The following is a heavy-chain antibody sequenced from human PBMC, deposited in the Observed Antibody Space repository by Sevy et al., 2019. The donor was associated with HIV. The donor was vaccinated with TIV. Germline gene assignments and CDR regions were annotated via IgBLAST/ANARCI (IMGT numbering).Heavy chain of an antibody. CDR3: ARMAGTWWFDP. CDR2: INPNSGGT. Sequence: ASVKVSCKASGYTFTGYYMHWVRQAPGQGLEWMGWINPNSGGTNYAQKFQGWVTMTRDTSISTAYMELSRLRSDDTAVYYWARMAGTWWFDPWGQGTLVTVSS. J-gene: IGHJ5*02. D-gene: IGHD1-1*01. CDR1: GYTFTGYY. V-gene: IGHV1-2*04.